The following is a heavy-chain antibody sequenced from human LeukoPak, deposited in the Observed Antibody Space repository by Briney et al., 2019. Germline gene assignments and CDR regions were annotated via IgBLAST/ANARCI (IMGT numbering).Heavy chain of an antibody. J-gene: IGHJ4*02. CDR1: GGSISISRDY. V-gene: IGHV4-39*01. Sequence: SETLSLACTVSGGSISISRDYWGRVRQPPGKGLDWTESIYYSGSTYYHPSLKIPITISVNTSNNEFSLKLSSVTAADTAVYYCARRYSSGWYYFDHWGQGTLVTVSS. D-gene: IGHD6-19*01. CDR3: ARRYSSGWYYFDH. CDR2: IYYSGST.